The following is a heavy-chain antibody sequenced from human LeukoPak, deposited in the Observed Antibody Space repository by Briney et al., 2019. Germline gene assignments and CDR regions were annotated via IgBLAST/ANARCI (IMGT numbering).Heavy chain of an antibody. V-gene: IGHV3-30*18. CDR3: AKDRWHQLVSYPHHY. J-gene: IGHJ4*02. CDR1: GFTFSSYA. CDR2: ISYDGRNK. D-gene: IGHD6-13*01. Sequence: GGSLRLSCAASGFTFSSYAMHWVRQAPGKGLEWVAVISYDGRNKYYAESVKGRITISRDNSKNTLYLQMNSLRAEDTAVYYCAKDRWHQLVSYPHHYGGQGTLVSVSS.